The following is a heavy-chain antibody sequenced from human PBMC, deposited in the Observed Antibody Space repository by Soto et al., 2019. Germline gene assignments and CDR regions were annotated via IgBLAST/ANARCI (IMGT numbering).Heavy chain of an antibody. V-gene: IGHV3-30*03. CDR3: ARAANEDLRYNWFDP. J-gene: IGHJ5*02. D-gene: IGHD1-1*01. Sequence: PGGSLRLSCAASGFTFSSYGMHWVRQAPGKGLEWVAVISYDGSNKYYADSVKGRFTISRDNSKNTLYLQMNSLRAEDTAVYYCARAANEDLRYNWFDPWGQGTLVTVSS. CDR2: ISYDGSNK. CDR1: GFTFSSYG.